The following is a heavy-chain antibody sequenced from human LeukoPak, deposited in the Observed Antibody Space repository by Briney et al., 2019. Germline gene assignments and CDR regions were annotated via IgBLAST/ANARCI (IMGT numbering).Heavy chain of an antibody. CDR3: ARVGYGGYFDY. D-gene: IGHD5-12*01. V-gene: IGHV4-38-2*02. J-gene: IGHJ4*02. CDR2: IYHSGST. CDR1: GYSISSGYY. Sequence: SETLSLTCTVSGYSISSGYYWGWIRQPPGKGLEWIGSIYHSGSTYYNPSLKSRVTISVDTSKNQFSLKLSSVTAADTAVYYCARVGYGGYFDYWGQGTLVTVSS.